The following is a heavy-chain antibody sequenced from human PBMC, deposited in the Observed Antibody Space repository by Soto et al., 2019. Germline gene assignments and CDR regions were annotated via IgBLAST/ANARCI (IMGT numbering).Heavy chain of an antibody. CDR1: GFTFSSYA. CDR2: ISGSGGST. Sequence: GGSLRLSCAASGFTFSSYAMSWVRQAPGKGLEWVSAISGSGGSTYYADSVKGRFTISRGNSKNTLYLEMNSLRAEDTAVYYCAKGREYCSSTSGPPGQQSGGYYYYYMDVWGKGTTVTVSS. J-gene: IGHJ6*03. CDR3: AKGREYCSSTSGPPGQQSGGYYYYYMDV. D-gene: IGHD2-2*01. V-gene: IGHV3-23*01.